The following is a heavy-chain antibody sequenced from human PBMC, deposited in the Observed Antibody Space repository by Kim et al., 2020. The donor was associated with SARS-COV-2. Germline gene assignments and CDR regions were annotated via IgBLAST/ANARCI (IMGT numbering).Heavy chain of an antibody. V-gene: IGHV4-39*01. D-gene: IGHD2-21*01. Sequence: SETLSLTCTVSGGSISSSSYYWGWIRQPPGKGLEWIGSIYYSGSTYYNPSLKSRVTISVDTSKNQFSLKLSSVTAADTAVYYCARLVPSGDPHYYYYYGMDVWGQGTTVTVSS. CDR3: ARLVPSGDPHYYYYYGMDV. J-gene: IGHJ6*02. CDR2: IYYSGST. CDR1: GGSISSSSYY.